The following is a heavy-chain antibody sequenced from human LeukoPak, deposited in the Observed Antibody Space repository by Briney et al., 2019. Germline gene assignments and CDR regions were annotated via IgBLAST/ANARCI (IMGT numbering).Heavy chain of an antibody. CDR3: ASSPSGSYHITTYDY. J-gene: IGHJ4*02. D-gene: IGHD1-26*01. V-gene: IGHV3-11*01. CDR1: GFTFSDYY. Sequence: PGGSLRLSCAASGFTFSDYYMSWIRQAPGKGLDWVSYISSSGSTIYYADSGKGRFTIARCNSKNSPYLQMNSLSADDTAVYYCASSPSGSYHITTYDYWRQGPLVTVPS. CDR2: ISSSGSTI.